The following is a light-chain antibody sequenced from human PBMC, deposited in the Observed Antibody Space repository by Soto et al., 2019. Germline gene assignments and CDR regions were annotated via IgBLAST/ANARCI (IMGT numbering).Light chain of an antibody. CDR3: SSFTTSATLL. Sequence: QSVLTQPPSVSGSPGQSVTISCTGTSSDVGSYNRVSWYQQPPGAAPKLMVYEVSTRPSGVPDRFSGSKSGNTASLTISGLQAEDEADYYCSSFTTSATLLFGGGTKLTVL. J-gene: IGLJ2*01. CDR1: SSDVGSYNR. CDR2: EVS. V-gene: IGLV2-18*02.